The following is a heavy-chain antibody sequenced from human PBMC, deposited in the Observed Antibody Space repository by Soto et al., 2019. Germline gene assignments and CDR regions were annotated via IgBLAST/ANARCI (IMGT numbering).Heavy chain of an antibody. V-gene: IGHV3-11*01. CDR1: GFTFSDYY. Sequence: GGSLRLSCAASGFTFSDYYMSWIRQAPGKGLEWVSYISSSGSTIYYADSVKGRFTISRDNAKNSLYLQMNSLRAEDTAVYYCARVGEGYYDFWSGYRRPSEEPLDYWGQGTLVTVSS. J-gene: IGHJ4*02. CDR3: ARVGEGYYDFWSGYRRPSEEPLDY. D-gene: IGHD3-3*01. CDR2: ISSSGSTI.